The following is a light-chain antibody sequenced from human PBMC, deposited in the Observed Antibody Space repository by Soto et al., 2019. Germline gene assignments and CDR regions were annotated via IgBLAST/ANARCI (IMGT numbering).Light chain of an antibody. CDR1: QSISIN. V-gene: IGKV3-15*01. CDR3: QQYNSWTWT. CDR2: GAS. J-gene: IGKJ1*01. Sequence: EIVLTQSPGTLSVSPGDRVTLSCRASQSISINLAWYPHKPGQAPRILIYGASTRETGLPPRFSASGAGTEFTLTISSLQSEDFEVYYCQQYNSWTWTFGQGTKVDIK.